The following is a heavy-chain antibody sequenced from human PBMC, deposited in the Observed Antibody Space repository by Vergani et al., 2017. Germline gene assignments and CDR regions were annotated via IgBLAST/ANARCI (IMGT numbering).Heavy chain of an antibody. D-gene: IGHD6-25*01. J-gene: IGHJ6*03. CDR2: IFYSGTT. Sequence: QVQLQESGPGLVTPSQTLALTCSVSGGSISSGDHCWTWIRQRPGKGLEWIGYIFYSGTTYDNPSLRSRLTISVDTSQNQFSLKLRSVTAADTAVYYCARVDTXVPATSHFYYMDVWGKGTTVVVSS. V-gene: IGHV4-31*03. CDR1: GGSISSGDHC. CDR3: ARVDTXVPATSHFYYMDV.